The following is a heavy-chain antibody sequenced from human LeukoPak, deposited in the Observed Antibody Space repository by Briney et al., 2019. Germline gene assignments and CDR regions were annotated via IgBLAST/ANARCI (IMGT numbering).Heavy chain of an antibody. Sequence: GESLKISCEGSGDNSRGYWISWLGQMPGKGLEWMGRIDPDDSYTYYSPSFEGHVTMSADESTATAYLQWESLKSSDTAIYYCASLTHDIWGQGTLVTVSS. CDR3: ASLTHDI. V-gene: IGHV5-10-1*01. CDR1: GDNSRGYW. CDR2: IDPDDSYT. J-gene: IGHJ4*02.